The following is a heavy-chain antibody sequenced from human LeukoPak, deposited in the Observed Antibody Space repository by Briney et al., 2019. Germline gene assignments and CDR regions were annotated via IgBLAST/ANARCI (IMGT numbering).Heavy chain of an antibody. CDR3: ARVNSVWYAAGLHYYMDV. J-gene: IGHJ6*03. CDR1: GYTFTGYY. Sequence: ASVKVSCKASGYTFTGYYMHWVRQAPGQGLEWMGWINPNSGGTNYAQKFQGRVTMTRDTSISTAYMELSRLRSDDTAKYYCARVNSVWYAAGLHYYMDVWGKGTTVTVSS. CDR2: INPNSGGT. D-gene: IGHD6-19*01. V-gene: IGHV1-2*02.